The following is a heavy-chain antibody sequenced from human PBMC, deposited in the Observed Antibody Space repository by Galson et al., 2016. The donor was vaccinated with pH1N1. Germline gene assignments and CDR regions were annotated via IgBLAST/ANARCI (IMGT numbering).Heavy chain of an antibody. D-gene: IGHD2-2*01. CDR2: ISGGGSHR. CDR1: GFTFSSYS. J-gene: IGHJ4*02. CDR3: VRERDLGTEVPDDFDY. V-gene: IGHV3-23*01. Sequence: SLRLSCAASGFTFSSYSMAWIRQAPGKGLEWVSVISGGGSHRFYADSVKGRFTISRDNSKNTLFLQMNSLRAEDTAVYYRVRERDLGTEVPDDFDYWGQGTLVTVSS.